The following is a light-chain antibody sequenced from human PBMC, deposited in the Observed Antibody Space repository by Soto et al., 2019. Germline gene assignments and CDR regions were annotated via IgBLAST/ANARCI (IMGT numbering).Light chain of an antibody. Sequence: EIVLTQSPATQSLSPGERATLSCRASQSVSSYLAWYQQKPGQAPRLLIYDASNRATGIPARFSGSGSGTDFTLTISSLEPEDFAVYYCQQRRNWLTFGGGTKVEIK. CDR3: QQRRNWLT. V-gene: IGKV3-11*01. CDR1: QSVSSY. J-gene: IGKJ4*01. CDR2: DAS.